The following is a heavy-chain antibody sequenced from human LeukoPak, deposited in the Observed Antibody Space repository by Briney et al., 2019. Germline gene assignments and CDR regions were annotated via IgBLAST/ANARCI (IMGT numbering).Heavy chain of an antibody. J-gene: IGHJ4*02. V-gene: IGHV4-4*07. Sequence: SETLSLTCTVSGGSTSNYFCTWIRQSAGKGLEWIGRIHTSGNTNYNPSLKSRVSMSVDTSNNQFSLKLSSVIAAGTAVYYCARDPEGHGKYFDYWGQGALVTVSS. CDR3: ARDPEGHGKYFDY. CDR1: GGSTSNYF. CDR2: IHTSGNT. D-gene: IGHD1-14*01.